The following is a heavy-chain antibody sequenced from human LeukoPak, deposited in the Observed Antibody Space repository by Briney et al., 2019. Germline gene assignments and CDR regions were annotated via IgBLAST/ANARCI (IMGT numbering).Heavy chain of an antibody. J-gene: IGHJ6*03. Sequence: GGSLRLSCAASGFTFSSFDMHWVRQPPGQGLEWVSTIGTASDTYYPGSVEGRFTLSRDNAENSLYLQMNSLTAGDTAVYYCARGPPRGKYYYMDVWGKGTTVTVSS. D-gene: IGHD1-1*01. CDR1: GFTFSSFD. V-gene: IGHV3-13*01. CDR3: ARGPPRGKYYYMDV. CDR2: IGTASDT.